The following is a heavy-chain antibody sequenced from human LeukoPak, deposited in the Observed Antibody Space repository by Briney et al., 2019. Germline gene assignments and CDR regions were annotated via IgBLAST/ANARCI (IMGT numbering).Heavy chain of an antibody. V-gene: IGHV3-30*18. CDR1: GFTFSSYG. Sequence: GGSLRLSCAASGFTFSSYGMHWVRQAPGKGLEWVAVISYDGSNKYYADSVKGRFTISRDNSKNTLYLQMNSLRAEDTAVYYCAKDNRPLVAVYYFDYWGQGTLVTVSS. D-gene: IGHD5-12*01. CDR3: AKDNRPLVAVYYFDY. CDR2: ISYDGSNK. J-gene: IGHJ4*02.